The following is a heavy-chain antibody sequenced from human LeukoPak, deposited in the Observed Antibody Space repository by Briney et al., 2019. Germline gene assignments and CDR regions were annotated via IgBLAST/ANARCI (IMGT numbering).Heavy chain of an antibody. J-gene: IGHJ4*02. CDR3: ARDRPYDSSGYFYVFDY. D-gene: IGHD3-22*01. V-gene: IGHV4-4*07. CDR1: RDSINSYY. Sequence: SETLSLTCTVSRDSINSYYWSWIRQPAGKGLEWIGRIYTSGSTNYNPSLKSRVTMSVDTSKNQFSLNLNSLTAADPAEYYCARDRPYDSSGYFYVFDYWGQGTLVTVSS. CDR2: IYTSGST.